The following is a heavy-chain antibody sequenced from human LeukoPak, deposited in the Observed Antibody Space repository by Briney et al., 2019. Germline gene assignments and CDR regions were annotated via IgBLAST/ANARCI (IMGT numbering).Heavy chain of an antibody. Sequence: SETLSLTCTVSGGSISSSSYYWGWIRQPPGKGLEWIGSIYYSGSTYYNPSLKSRVTISVDTSKNQFSLKLSSVTAADTAVYYCARAHSGYDKNVIQTFDYWGQGTLVTVSS. D-gene: IGHD5-12*01. CDR1: GGSISSSSYY. V-gene: IGHV4-39*01. CDR2: IYYSGST. CDR3: ARAHSGYDKNVIQTFDY. J-gene: IGHJ4*02.